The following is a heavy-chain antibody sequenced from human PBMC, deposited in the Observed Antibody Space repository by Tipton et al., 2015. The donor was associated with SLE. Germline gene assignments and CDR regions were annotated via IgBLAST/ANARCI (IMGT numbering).Heavy chain of an antibody. J-gene: IGHJ4*02. V-gene: IGHV4-39*07. CDR3: ARLSGSGSYYFSDY. CDR1: GGSISSKNYY. CDR2: IHYSGST. D-gene: IGHD3-10*01. Sequence: TLSLTCTVSGGSISSKNYYWGWIRQPPGKGLEWIGSIHYSGSTYDNPSFKSRVTISVDTSKNQFSLKLSSVTAADTAVYYCARLSGSGSYYFSDYWGQGTLVTVSS.